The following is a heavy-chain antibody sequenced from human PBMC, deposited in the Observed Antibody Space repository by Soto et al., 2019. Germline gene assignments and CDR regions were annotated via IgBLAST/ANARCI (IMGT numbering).Heavy chain of an antibody. J-gene: IGHJ6*02. V-gene: IGHV3-15*01. Sequence: GGTLSLSWAASGFTFSNAWMSWVRQAPGKGLEWVGRIKSKTNGGTTDYAAPVKGRFTISRYDTKHTLYLQMNSLKTDDTALYSCYAPRGSYYYYYGLDFWGQGTLVTVSS. D-gene: IGHD1-26*01. CDR2: IKSKTNGGTT. CDR1: GFTFSNAW. CDR3: YAPRGSYYYYYGLDF.